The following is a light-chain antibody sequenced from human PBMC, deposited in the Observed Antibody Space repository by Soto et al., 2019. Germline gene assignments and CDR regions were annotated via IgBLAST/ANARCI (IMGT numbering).Light chain of an antibody. Sequence: QSALTQPASVSGSPGQSITISCTGTSSDIGSYDRVSWYQWHPGKAPKLIIYEDYRRPSQISNRFSGSKSGNTASLTISGLQAEDEADYYCCSYAGSNIFVVFGGGPKVTVL. CDR1: SSDIGSYDR. CDR2: EDY. V-gene: IGLV2-23*01. CDR3: CSYAGSNIFVV. J-gene: IGLJ2*01.